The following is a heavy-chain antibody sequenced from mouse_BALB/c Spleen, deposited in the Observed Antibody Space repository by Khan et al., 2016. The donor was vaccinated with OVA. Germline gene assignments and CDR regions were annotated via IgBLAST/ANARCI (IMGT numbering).Heavy chain of an antibody. CDR3: ARSYGSWAMDY. CDR1: GDSITSGF. D-gene: IGHD1-1*01. V-gene: IGHV3-8*02. CDR2: VTYSGNT. Sequence: VQLQQSGPSLVKPSQTLSLTSSVTGDSITSGFWNWIRKFPGNKFEYMGYVTYSGNTYYNPSLKSRISITRDTSKSQYYLQLNSVTTEDTATYFCARSYGSWAMDYWGQGTSVTVSS. J-gene: IGHJ4*01.